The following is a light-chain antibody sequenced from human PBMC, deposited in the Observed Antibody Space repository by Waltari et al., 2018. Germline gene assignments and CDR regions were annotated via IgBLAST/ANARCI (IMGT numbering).Light chain of an antibody. CDR1: QSVTTW. J-gene: IGKJ1*01. CDR2: EAV. CDR3: HQYGSSPET. Sequence: DTQLTQSPSTLSASVGDRVTITCRARQSVTTWLAWYQQKPGKAPKLLIYEAVKLDSGVPSRFSGGGSGTHFTLTITSLQPDDVAVYYCHQYGSSPETFGQGTKVEIK. V-gene: IGKV1-5*01.